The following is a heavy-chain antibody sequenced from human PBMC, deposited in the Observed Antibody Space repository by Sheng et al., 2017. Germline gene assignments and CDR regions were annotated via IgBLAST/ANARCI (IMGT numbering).Heavy chain of an antibody. CDR3: ARDRADPEPYYFDY. D-gene: IGHD6-25*01. CDR1: GGSISSSSYY. CDR2: IYYSGST. Sequence: QLQLQESGPGLVKPSETLSLTCTVSGGSISSSSYYWGWIRQPPGKGLEWIGSIYYSGSTYYNPSLKSRVTISVDTSKNQFSLKLSSVTAADTAVYYCARDRADPEPYYFDYWGQGTLVTVSS. V-gene: IGHV4-39*07. J-gene: IGHJ4*02.